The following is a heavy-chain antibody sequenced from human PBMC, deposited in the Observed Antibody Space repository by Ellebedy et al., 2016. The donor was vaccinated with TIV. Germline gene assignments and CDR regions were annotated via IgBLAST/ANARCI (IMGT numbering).Heavy chain of an antibody. V-gene: IGHV3-53*01. CDR2: IYSGGST. CDR3: AKDRSPTMIALDF. CDR1: GFTVSSNY. Sequence: PGGSLRLSCAASGFTVSSNYMSWVRQAPGKGLEWVSVIYSGGSTYYADSVKGRFTISRDNSKNTLYLQMSSLRADDTAIYYCAKDRSPTMIALDFWGQGTLVTVSS. D-gene: IGHD3-22*01. J-gene: IGHJ4*02.